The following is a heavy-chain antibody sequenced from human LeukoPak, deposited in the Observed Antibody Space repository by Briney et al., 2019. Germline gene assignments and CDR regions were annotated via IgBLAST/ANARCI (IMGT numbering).Heavy chain of an antibody. J-gene: IGHJ4*02. CDR1: GFTFSSYS. CDR2: ISSIGSII. D-gene: IGHD3-22*01. CDR3: AREPYYDSSGYCLDY. V-gene: IGHV3-11*01. Sequence: GGSLRLSCVVSGFTFSSYSMSWIRQAPGKGLGWVSYISSIGSIIYYADSVKGRFTISRDNAKNSLYLQMNSLRAEDTAVYYCAREPYYDSSGYCLDYWGQGTLVTVSS.